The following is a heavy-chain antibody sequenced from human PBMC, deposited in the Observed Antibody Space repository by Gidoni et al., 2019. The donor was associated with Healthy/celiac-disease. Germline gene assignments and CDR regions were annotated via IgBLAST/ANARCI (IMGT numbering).Heavy chain of an antibody. Sequence: EVQLVESGGGLVKPGGSLRLSCAASRFTFSSYSMNWVRQAPGKGLEWVSSISSSSSYIYYADSVKGRFTISRDNAKNSLYLQMNSLRAEDTAVYYCASPLWLPHYYMDVWGKGTTVTVSS. J-gene: IGHJ6*03. CDR2: ISSSSSYI. CDR3: ASPLWLPHYYMDV. CDR1: RFTFSSYS. V-gene: IGHV3-21*01. D-gene: IGHD5-18*01.